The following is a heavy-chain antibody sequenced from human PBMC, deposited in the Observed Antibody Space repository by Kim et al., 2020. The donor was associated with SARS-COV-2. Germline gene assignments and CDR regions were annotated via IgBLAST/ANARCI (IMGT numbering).Heavy chain of an antibody. CDR1: GFTFSSYG. CDR2: ISYDGSNK. Sequence: GGSLRLSCAASGFTFSSYGMHWVRQAPGKGLEWVAVISYDGSNKYYADSVKGRFTISRDNSKNTLYLQMNSLRAEDTAVYYCANVGGYCSSTSCTGGYY. J-gene: IGHJ6*01. CDR3: ANVGGYCSSTSCTGGYY. D-gene: IGHD2-2*01. V-gene: IGHV3-30*18.